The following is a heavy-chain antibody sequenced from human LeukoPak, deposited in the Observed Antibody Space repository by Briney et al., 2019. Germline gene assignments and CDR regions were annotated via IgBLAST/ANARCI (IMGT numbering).Heavy chain of an antibody. Sequence: GGSLRLSCAASGFTFSRFWMAWVRQATGKGLEWVANIKQDGSENYYVDSVKGRFTISRDNAKNSLYLQMNSLRVEDTAVYYCAFNDYGERGANFDYWGQGTLVTVSS. CDR3: AFNDYGERGANFDY. CDR1: GFTFSRFW. J-gene: IGHJ4*02. V-gene: IGHV3-7*01. D-gene: IGHD4-17*01. CDR2: IKQDGSEN.